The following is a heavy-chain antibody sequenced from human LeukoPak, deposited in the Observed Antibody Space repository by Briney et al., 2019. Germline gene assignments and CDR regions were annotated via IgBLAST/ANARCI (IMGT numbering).Heavy chain of an antibody. Sequence: SETLSLTCAVYGGSFSGYYWSWIRQPPGKGLEWIGEINHSGSTNYNPSLKSRVTISVDTSKNQFSLKLSSVTAADTAAYYCASQQQLVLLDWFDPWGQGTLVTVSS. CDR2: INHSGST. CDR3: ASQQQLVLLDWFDP. D-gene: IGHD1-1*01. CDR1: GGSFSGYY. J-gene: IGHJ5*02. V-gene: IGHV4-34*01.